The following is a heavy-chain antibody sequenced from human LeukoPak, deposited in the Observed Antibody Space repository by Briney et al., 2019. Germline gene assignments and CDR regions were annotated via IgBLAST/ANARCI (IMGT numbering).Heavy chain of an antibody. V-gene: IGHV1-46*01. D-gene: IGHD5-24*01. CDR2: INPSGGST. Sequence: ASVKVSCKASGYTFTSYYMHWVRQAPGQGLEWMGIINPSGGSTSYAQKFQGRVTMTRDTSISTAYMELSRLRSDDTAVYYCAVRGAVDGSFRPWGQGTLVTVSS. J-gene: IGHJ5*02. CDR1: GYTFTSYY. CDR3: AVRGAVDGSFRP.